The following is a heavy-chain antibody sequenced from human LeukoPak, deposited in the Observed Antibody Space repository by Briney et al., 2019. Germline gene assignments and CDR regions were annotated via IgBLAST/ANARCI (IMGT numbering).Heavy chain of an antibody. D-gene: IGHD3-10*01. CDR3: ARAETTGSYSSDAFDI. Sequence: SETLSLTCAVSGVSISSGNWWNWVRQPPGKGLEWIGEVYHDETTNFNPSLKSRVTIAVDKSRNQFSLKLSAVTAADTTVYYCARAETTGSYSSDAFDIWGQGARVTVSS. J-gene: IGHJ3*02. CDR2: VYHDETT. CDR1: GVSISSGNW. V-gene: IGHV4-4*02.